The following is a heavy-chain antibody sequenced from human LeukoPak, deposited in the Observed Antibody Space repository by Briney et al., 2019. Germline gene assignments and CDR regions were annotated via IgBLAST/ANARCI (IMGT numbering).Heavy chain of an antibody. J-gene: IGHJ3*02. CDR3: AKDPPTVMANAFHI. D-gene: IGHD5-18*01. V-gene: IGHV3-23*01. CDR1: GFTFSSYG. CDR2: INTSGGTT. Sequence: GGSLRLSCAASGFTFSSYGMSWVRQAPGKGLEWVSGINTSGGTTYYADSVKGRFTISRDNSKNTLYLQMNSLRADDTAAYYCAKDPPTVMANAFHIWGQGTMDTASS.